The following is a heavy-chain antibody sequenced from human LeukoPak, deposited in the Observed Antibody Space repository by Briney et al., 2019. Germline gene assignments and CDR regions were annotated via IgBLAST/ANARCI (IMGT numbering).Heavy chain of an antibody. Sequence: GGSLRLSCAASGFTFSSYWMHWVRQAPGKGLVWVSRINSDGSSTSYADSVKGRFTISRDNAKSSLFLQMNSLRAEDTAVYYCVREADTAMGSEVFDYWGQGTLVTVSS. D-gene: IGHD5-18*01. V-gene: IGHV3-74*01. CDR3: VREADTAMGSEVFDY. CDR2: INSDGSST. CDR1: GFTFSSYW. J-gene: IGHJ4*02.